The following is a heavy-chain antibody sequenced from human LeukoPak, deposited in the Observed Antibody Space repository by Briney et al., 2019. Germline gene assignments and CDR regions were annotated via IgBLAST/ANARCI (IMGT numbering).Heavy chain of an antibody. CDR3: ARRRALALDI. Sequence: GGSLRLSCAASGLSLSIYWMTWVRQAPGKGLEWVAYINQDGSEKYYVDSVKGRFTISRDNAKNSLYLQMNSLRAEDTAVYYCARRRALALDIWGQGTMATVSS. CDR1: GLSLSIYW. CDR2: INQDGSEK. J-gene: IGHJ3*02. V-gene: IGHV3-7*01. D-gene: IGHD3-10*01.